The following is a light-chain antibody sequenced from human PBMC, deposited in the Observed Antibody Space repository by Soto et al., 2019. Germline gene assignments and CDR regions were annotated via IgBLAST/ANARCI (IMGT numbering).Light chain of an antibody. CDR3: QHYGTSPFT. V-gene: IGKV3-20*01. Sequence: EIVLTQSPGTLSLSPGERATLSCRASQSIASSYLGWYQQKPGQAPRLLIYGASSRATGIPDRFSGSGSGTDFTLSISRLEPEEFAVYYGQHYGTSPFTVGPGTKVEIK. CDR1: QSIASSY. CDR2: GAS. J-gene: IGKJ3*01.